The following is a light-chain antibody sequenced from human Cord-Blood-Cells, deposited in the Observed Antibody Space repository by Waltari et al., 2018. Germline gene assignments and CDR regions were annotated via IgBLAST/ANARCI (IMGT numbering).Light chain of an antibody. J-gene: IGKJ1*01. CDR1: QSISSW. Sequence: IQMTQSLSTLSAPVGDRVTITCRASQSISSWLAWYQQKPGKAPKLLIYDASSLESGVPSRFSGSGSGTEFTLTISSLQPDDFATYYCQQYNSYSWTFGQGTKVEIK. CDR2: DAS. V-gene: IGKV1-5*01. CDR3: QQYNSYSWT.